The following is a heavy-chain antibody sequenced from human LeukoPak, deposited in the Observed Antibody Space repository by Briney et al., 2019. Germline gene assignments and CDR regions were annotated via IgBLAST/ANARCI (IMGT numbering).Heavy chain of an antibody. CDR2: ISRDSAAK. D-gene: IGHD3-16*01. CDR3: ARDLGGSKGGLDV. Sequence: GGSLRLSCAASGFTFNDFGMNWVRQAPGKGLDWVSYISRDSAAKRYADSVKGRFTISRDKAKNSLYLQMNSLRDEDTAAYFCARDLGGSKGGLDVWGQGTTVTVSS. V-gene: IGHV3-48*02. CDR1: GFTFNDFG. J-gene: IGHJ6*02.